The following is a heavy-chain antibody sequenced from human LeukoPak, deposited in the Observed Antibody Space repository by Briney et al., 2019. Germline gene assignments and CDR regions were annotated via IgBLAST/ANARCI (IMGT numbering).Heavy chain of an antibody. V-gene: IGHV4-59*01. D-gene: IGHD2-15*01. CDR1: GGSISSYY. CDR3: AGVGCSGGSCLLDY. CDR2: IYYSGST. J-gene: IGHJ4*02. Sequence: SETLSLTCTVSGGSISSYYWSWIRQPPGKGLEWIGYIYYSGSTNYNPSLKSRVTISVDTSKNQFSLKLSPVTAADTAVYYCAGVGCSGGSCLLDYWGQGTLVTVSS.